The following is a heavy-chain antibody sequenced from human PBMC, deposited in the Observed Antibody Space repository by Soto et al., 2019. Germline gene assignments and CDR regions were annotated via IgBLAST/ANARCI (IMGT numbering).Heavy chain of an antibody. CDR1: GGSVSSGSYY. J-gene: IGHJ4*01. Sequence: ETLPLPWTLAGGSVSSGSYYWSWIRQPPGKGLEWIGYIYYSGSTNYNPSLKSRVTISVDTSQNQFSLKLSSVTAADTAVYYCARGSDCSGGSCYSLFHYWGHGTLGTVPS. V-gene: IGHV4-61*01. D-gene: IGHD2-15*01. CDR3: ARGSDCSGGSCYSLFHY. CDR2: IYYSGST.